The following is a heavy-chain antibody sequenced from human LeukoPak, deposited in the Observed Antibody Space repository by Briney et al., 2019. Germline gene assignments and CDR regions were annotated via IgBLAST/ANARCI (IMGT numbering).Heavy chain of an antibody. CDR1: GFTFSSYA. J-gene: IGHJ4*02. V-gene: IGHV3-23*01. CDR3: AKGPAFYYDSSGSYFDF. D-gene: IGHD3-22*01. Sequence: GGSLRLSCAASGFTFSSYAMSWVRQAPGKGLGWVSASSGSGGSTYYADSVKGRSTISRDNSKNTLYLQMNSLRAEDTAVYYCAKGPAFYYDSSGSYFDFWGQGTLVTVSS. CDR2: SSGSGGST.